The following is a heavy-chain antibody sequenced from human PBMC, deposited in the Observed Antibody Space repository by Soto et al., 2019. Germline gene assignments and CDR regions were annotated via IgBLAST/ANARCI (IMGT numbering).Heavy chain of an antibody. J-gene: IGHJ5*02. Sequence: GWSLRLSCEASGVILTNFWMHWVRQVPGKGLVWVSRIDTSGSSTSYADSVKGRFTISRDNAKNTVSLQMNSLRAEDTGVYYCAKESWYLDLWSQG. D-gene: IGHD1-20*01. V-gene: IGHV3-74*01. CDR2: IDTSGSST. CDR3: AKESWYLDL. CDR1: GVILTNFW.